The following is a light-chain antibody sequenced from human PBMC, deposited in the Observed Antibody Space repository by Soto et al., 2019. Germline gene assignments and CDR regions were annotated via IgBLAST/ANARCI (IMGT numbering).Light chain of an antibody. Sequence: DIQMTQSPSSVSASVGDRVTITCRASQAISNWLDWFQQKPGKAPKLMIYEASNLQSGVPSKFSGSVSATDFTLTTSSLQPEDFATYYCQQANSFLLTFGGGTEVDIK. CDR2: EAS. CDR1: QAISNW. J-gene: IGKJ4*01. CDR3: QQANSFLLT. V-gene: IGKV1D-12*01.